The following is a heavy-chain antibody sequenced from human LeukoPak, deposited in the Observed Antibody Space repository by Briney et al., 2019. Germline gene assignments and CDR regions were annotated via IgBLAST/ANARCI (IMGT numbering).Heavy chain of an antibody. CDR1: GFTFSRHP. V-gene: IGHV3-48*01. J-gene: IGHJ4*02. D-gene: IGHD4-23*01. Sequence: QAGGSLRLSCAASGFTFSRHPMNWVRQAPGKGLEWVSYISPGTIYYADSVKGRFTISRDNSKNTLSLQMNSLRAEDTAMYYCARGQDGGNAPIDYWGQGTLVTVSS. CDR3: ARGQDGGNAPIDY. CDR2: ISPGTI.